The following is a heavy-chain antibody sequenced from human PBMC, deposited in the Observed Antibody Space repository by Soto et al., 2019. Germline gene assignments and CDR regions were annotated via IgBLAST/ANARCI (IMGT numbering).Heavy chain of an antibody. CDR1: GYTFTSYG. Sequence: ASVKVSCKASGYTFTSYGIGWVRQAPGQGLEWMGWISAYNGNTNYAQKLQGRVTMTTDTSTSTAYMELRSLRSDDTAVYYCARIYDFWSGYYGLYYFDYWGQGTLVTVSS. D-gene: IGHD3-3*01. V-gene: IGHV1-18*01. CDR2: ISAYNGNT. CDR3: ARIYDFWSGYYGLYYFDY. J-gene: IGHJ4*02.